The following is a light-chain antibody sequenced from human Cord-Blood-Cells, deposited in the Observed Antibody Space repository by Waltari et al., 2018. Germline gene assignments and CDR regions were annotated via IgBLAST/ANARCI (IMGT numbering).Light chain of an antibody. CDR1: SSNIGSNT. CDR2: SNN. Sequence: QSVLTQPPSASGIPGQRVTISCSGSSSNIGSNTVTWYQQRPGTAPKRLIYSNNQRPSGVPARFSGSKSGTSASLAISGLQSEDEADYYCAAWDDSLNGYVFGTGTKVTVL. V-gene: IGLV1-44*01. CDR3: AAWDDSLNGYV. J-gene: IGLJ1*01.